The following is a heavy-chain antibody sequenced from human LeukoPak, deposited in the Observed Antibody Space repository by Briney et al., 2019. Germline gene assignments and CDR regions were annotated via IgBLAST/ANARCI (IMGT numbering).Heavy chain of an antibody. D-gene: IGHD6-13*01. Sequence: ASVKVSCKASGYTFTAYYIHWVRQAPGQGLEWMGWISPNSGGTNYAQNFQGRVTMARDTSITTAYMELSSLRSDDTALYYCAGTLASAGSAYWGQGTLVTVSS. CDR2: ISPNSGGT. CDR1: GYTFTAYY. J-gene: IGHJ4*02. CDR3: AGTLASAGSAY. V-gene: IGHV1-2*02.